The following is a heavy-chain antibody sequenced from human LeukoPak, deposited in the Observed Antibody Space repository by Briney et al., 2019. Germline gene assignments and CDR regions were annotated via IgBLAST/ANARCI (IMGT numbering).Heavy chain of an antibody. D-gene: IGHD5-18*01. CDR3: ASGKETSMAQGY. J-gene: IGHJ4*02. CDR2: IYSGGSI. CDR1: VFTLTRNY. Sequence: GSLRLSCAVSVFTLTRNYVTWVRQAPGKGLGWVSVIYSGGSIYYADTVKGRFTISRDISKNTVDLQLNSLRAEDTAVYYCASGKETSMAQGYWGQGTLVTVSS. V-gene: IGHV3-53*01.